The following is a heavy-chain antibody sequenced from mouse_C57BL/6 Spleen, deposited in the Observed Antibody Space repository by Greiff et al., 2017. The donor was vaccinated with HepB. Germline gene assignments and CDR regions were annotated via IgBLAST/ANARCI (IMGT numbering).Heavy chain of an antibody. CDR2: IYPGDGDT. Sequence: QVQLKQSGAELVKPGASVKISCKASGYAFSSYWMNWVKQRPGKGLEWIGQIYPGDGDTNYNGKFKGKATLTADKSSSTAYMQLSSLTSEDSAVYFCARSYYYGSGGDYWYFDVWGTGTTVTVSS. J-gene: IGHJ1*03. CDR1: GYAFSSYW. CDR3: ARSYYYGSGGDYWYFDV. V-gene: IGHV1-80*01. D-gene: IGHD1-1*01.